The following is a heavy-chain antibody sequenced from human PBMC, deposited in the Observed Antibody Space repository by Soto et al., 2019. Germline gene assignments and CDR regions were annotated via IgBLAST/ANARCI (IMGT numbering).Heavy chain of an antibody. V-gene: IGHV3-23*01. D-gene: IGHD6-13*01. J-gene: IGHJ4*02. CDR2: ISGSGGST. CDR3: AKDSVRGIAAANFDY. CDR1: GFTFSSYA. Sequence: GESLKISCAASGFTFSSYAMSWVRQAPGKGLEWVSAISGSGGSTYYADSVKGRFTISRDNSKNTLYLQMNSLRAEDTAVYYCAKDSVRGIAAANFDYWGQGTLVTVSS.